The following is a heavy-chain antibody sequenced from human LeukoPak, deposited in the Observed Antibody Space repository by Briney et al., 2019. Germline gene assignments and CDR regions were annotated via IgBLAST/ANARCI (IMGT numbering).Heavy chain of an antibody. Sequence: PSETLSLTCTVSGGSISSYYWSWIRQPPGKGLEWIGYIYYSGSTNYNPSLKSRVTISVDTSKNQFSLKLSSVTAADTAVYYCARDPGQYCYGSGSYWDAFDIWGQGTMVTVSS. CDR3: ARDPGQYCYGSGSYWDAFDI. J-gene: IGHJ3*02. D-gene: IGHD3-10*01. V-gene: IGHV4-59*01. CDR1: GGSISSYY. CDR2: IYYSGST.